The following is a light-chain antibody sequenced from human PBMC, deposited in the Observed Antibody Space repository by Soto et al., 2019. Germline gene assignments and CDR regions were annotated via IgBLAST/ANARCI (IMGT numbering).Light chain of an antibody. CDR2: GNN. CDR3: PSYDSSLSGYV. Sequence: QSVRTQPPSVSGAPEQRATISCTGSSSKIRAGYDVHWYQQLPGTAPTLLISGNNNRPSGVPDRLSGSKSGTSASLAITGLRAEDEADYFCPSYDSSLSGYVFGTGTKVTVL. CDR1: SSKIRAGYD. J-gene: IGLJ1*01. V-gene: IGLV1-40*01.